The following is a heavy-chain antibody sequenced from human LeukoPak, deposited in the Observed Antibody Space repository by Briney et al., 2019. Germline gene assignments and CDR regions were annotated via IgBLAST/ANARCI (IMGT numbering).Heavy chain of an antibody. CDR2: IYYSGST. CDR1: GGSISSYY. D-gene: IGHD5-18*01. CDR3: AREYNGYSYGPHDAFDI. V-gene: IGHV4-59*01. Sequence: SETLSLTCTVSGGSISSYYWSWIRQPPGKGLEWIGYIYYSGSTNYNPSLKSRVTISVDTSKNQFSLKLSSVTAADTAVYYCAREYNGYSYGPHDAFDIWGQGTMVTVSS. J-gene: IGHJ3*02.